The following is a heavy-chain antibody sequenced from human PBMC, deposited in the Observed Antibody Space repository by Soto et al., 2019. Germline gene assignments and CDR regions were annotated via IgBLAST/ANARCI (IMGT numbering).Heavy chain of an antibody. J-gene: IGHJ4*02. CDR3: ARGLATTVIDYFDY. CDR2: ISYDGSNK. CDR1: GFTFSINA. V-gene: IGHV3-30-3*01. D-gene: IGHD4-17*01. Sequence: QVKLVESGGGVVQPGRSLRLSCAASGFTFSINAMHWVRQAPGKGLEWVAVISYDGSNKYYADSVKGRFTISRDNSKNTLYLQMNSLRAEDTAVYYCARGLATTVIDYFDYWGQGTLVTVSS.